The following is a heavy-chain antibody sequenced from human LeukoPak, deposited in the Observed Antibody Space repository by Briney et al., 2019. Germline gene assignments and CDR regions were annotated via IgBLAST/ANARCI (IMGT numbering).Heavy chain of an antibody. CDR2: IYSGDRT. CDR3: ARTSGWSDWYFDL. Sequence: SGGSLRLSCAASGFTVSSNYMSWVRQAPGKGLEWVSIIYSGDRTYYVDSVKGRFTISRDNSKNTLYLQMNILRAEDTAVYYCARTSGWSDWYFDLWGRGTLVTVSS. D-gene: IGHD6-19*01. V-gene: IGHV3-53*01. J-gene: IGHJ2*01. CDR1: GFTVSSNY.